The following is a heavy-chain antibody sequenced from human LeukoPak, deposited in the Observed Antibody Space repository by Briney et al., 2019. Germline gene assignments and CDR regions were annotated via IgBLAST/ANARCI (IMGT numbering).Heavy chain of an antibody. Sequence: GGSLRLSCAASGFTFSIYAMSWVRQAPGKGLEWVSAISGSGGSTYYADSVKGRFTISRDNSKNTLYLQMNSLRAEDTAVYYCAKDSDGNSANYFDYWGQGTLVTVSS. D-gene: IGHD4-4*01. V-gene: IGHV3-23*01. CDR3: AKDSDGNSANYFDY. CDR1: GFTFSIYA. CDR2: ISGSGGST. J-gene: IGHJ4*02.